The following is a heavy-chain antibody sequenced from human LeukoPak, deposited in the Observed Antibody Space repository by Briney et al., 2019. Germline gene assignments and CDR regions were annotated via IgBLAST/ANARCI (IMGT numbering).Heavy chain of an antibody. CDR1: GRSISSYY. Sequence: PSATLSLTRTVSGRSISSYYTSWIRQPAGEALEWLWRINTSGSTNYNPYLTSRVTISRDSDNNQFSLKLSSVTAADTAVYYCARESRYTYGPGYYYMGVWGKGTKVTVSS. J-gene: IGHJ6*03. V-gene: IGHV4-4*07. CDR2: INTSGST. D-gene: IGHD5-18*01. CDR3: ARESRYTYGPGYYYMGV.